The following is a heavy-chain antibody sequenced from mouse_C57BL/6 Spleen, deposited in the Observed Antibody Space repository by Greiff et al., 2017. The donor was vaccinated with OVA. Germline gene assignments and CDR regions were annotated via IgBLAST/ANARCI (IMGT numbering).Heavy chain of an antibody. D-gene: IGHD2-12*01. J-gene: IGHJ4*01. Sequence: QVQLKQSGAELMKPGASVKLSCKATGYTFTGYWIEWVKQRPGHGLEWIGEILPGSGSTNYNEKFKGKATFTADTSSNTAYMQLSSLTTEDSAIYYCASGDFYDGDGYYAMDYWGQGTSVTVSA. CDR3: ASGDFYDGDGYYAMDY. CDR1: GYTFTGYW. V-gene: IGHV1-9*01. CDR2: ILPGSGST.